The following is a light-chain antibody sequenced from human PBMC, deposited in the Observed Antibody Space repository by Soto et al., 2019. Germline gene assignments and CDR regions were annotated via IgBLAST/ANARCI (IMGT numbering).Light chain of an antibody. CDR2: NNN. V-gene: IGLV1-44*01. Sequence: QSVLTQPPSASGTPGQRVTISCSGSSSNIGSNSVNWYQQLPGTAPKLLIYNNNQRPSGVPDRFSGSKSGTSASLAISGLQSEVESDYYCAAWDDSLDGPIFGTGTKVTVL. J-gene: IGLJ1*01. CDR1: SSNIGSNS. CDR3: AAWDDSLDGPI.